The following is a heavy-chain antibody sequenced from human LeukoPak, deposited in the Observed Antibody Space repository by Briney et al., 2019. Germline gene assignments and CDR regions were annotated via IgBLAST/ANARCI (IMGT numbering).Heavy chain of an antibody. CDR1: GASISSHY. V-gene: IGHV4-59*11. CDR3: ATIKHGQIFGYFDF. J-gene: IGHJ4*02. D-gene: IGHD3-16*01. Sequence: SETLSLTCTVSGASISSHYWSWLRQPPGKGLEWIGYVIDSGRNKDNPSLQSRLTLSADTYKNEFSLRLSSVTAADTAVYYCATIKHGQIFGYFDFWGQGIKVTVSS. CDR2: VIDSGRN.